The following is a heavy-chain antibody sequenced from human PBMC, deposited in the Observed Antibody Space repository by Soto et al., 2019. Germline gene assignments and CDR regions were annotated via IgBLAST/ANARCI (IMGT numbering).Heavy chain of an antibody. J-gene: IGHJ6*02. CDR2: ISGSGGST. CDR3: AKALSEPLRFLEWSPPTNYYGMDV. CDR1: GFTFSSYA. Sequence: GGSLRLSCAASGFTFSSYAMSWVRQAPGKGLEWVSAISGSGGSTYYADSVKGRFTISRDNSENTLYLQMNSLRAEDPAVYYCAKALSEPLRFLEWSPPTNYYGMDVWGQGTTVTVSS. V-gene: IGHV3-23*01. D-gene: IGHD3-3*01.